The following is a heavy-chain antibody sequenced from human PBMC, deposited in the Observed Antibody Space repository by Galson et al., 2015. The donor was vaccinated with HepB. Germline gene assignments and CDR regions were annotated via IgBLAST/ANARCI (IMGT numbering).Heavy chain of an antibody. CDR3: ARDRPNTVTTCDY. V-gene: IGHV3-48*02. CDR1: EFTFSNYG. J-gene: IGHJ4*02. Sequence: SLRLSCAASEFTFSNYGMHWVRQAPGKGLEWVSYISSSSSSIYYADSVKGRFTISRDNAKNSLYLQMNSLRDEDTAVYYCARDRPNTVTTCDYWGQGTLVTVSS. CDR2: ISSSSSSI. D-gene: IGHD4-17*01.